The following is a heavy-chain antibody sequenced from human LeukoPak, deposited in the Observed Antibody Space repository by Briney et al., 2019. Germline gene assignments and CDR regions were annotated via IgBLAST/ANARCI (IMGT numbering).Heavy chain of an antibody. V-gene: IGHV3-7*01. CDR3: AREGLTGYYARYNWFDP. CDR1: GFTFSSYW. J-gene: IGHJ5*02. CDR2: IKQDGSEK. D-gene: IGHD3-9*01. Sequence: GGSLRLSCAASGFTFSSYWMSWVRQAPGKGLEWVANIKQDGSEKYYVDSVKGRFTISRDNAKNSLYLQMNSLRAEDTAVYYCAREGLTGYYARYNWFDPWGQGTLVTVSS.